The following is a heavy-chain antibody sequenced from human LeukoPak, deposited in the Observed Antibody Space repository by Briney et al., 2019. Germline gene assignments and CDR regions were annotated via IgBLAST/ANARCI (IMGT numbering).Heavy chain of an antibody. CDR3: ARLEQWREACWFDP. V-gene: IGHV4-59*08. Sequence: SETLSLTCTVSGGSISSYYWSWIRQPPGKGLEWIGYIYYSGSANYTPSLKSRVTISVDTSKNQFSLKLSSVTAADTAVYYCARLEQWREACWFDPWGQGTLVTVSS. CDR2: IYYSGSA. D-gene: IGHD6-19*01. CDR1: GGSISSYY. J-gene: IGHJ5*02.